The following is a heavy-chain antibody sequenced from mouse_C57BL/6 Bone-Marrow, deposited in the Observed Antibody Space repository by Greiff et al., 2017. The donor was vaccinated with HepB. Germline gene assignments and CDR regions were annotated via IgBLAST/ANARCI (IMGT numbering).Heavy chain of an antibody. CDR1: GFNIKDDY. CDR2: IDPENGAT. V-gene: IGHV14-4*01. Sequence: EVQLQQSGAELVRPGASVKLSCTASGFNIKDDYMHWVKQRPEQGLEWIGWIDPENGATEYASKFKGKATITADTSSNTAYLQLSSLTSEDAAVYYCTGYYGNRFDYWGQGTLVTVSA. J-gene: IGHJ3*01. D-gene: IGHD2-1*01. CDR3: TGYYGNRFDY.